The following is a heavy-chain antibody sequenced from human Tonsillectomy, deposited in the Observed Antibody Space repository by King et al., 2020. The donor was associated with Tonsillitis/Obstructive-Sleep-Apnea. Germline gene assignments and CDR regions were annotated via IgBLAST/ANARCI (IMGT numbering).Heavy chain of an antibody. CDR1: GGSFSGYY. V-gene: IGHV4-34*01. CDR3: ARDAQSSYCSGGSCYFVY. J-gene: IGHJ4*02. Sequence: VQLQQWCAGLLKPSETLSLTCAVYGGSFSGYYWSWIRQPPGKGLEWIGEINHSGSTNYNPSLKSRVTISVDTSKNQFSLKLSSVTAADTAVYYCARDAQSSYCSGGSCYFVYWGQGTLVTVSS. CDR2: INHSGST. D-gene: IGHD2-15*01.